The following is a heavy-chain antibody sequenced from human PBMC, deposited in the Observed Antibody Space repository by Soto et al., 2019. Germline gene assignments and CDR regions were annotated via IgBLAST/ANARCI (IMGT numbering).Heavy chain of an antibody. Sequence: PGGSLRLSCAASGFTFSSYATSWVRQAPGKGLEWVSTISGSSGSTYYADSVEGRFTISRDKSKNTLYLQMNSLRAEDTAVYYCAKGESSGWYAYFDYWGQGTLVTVSS. CDR2: ISGSSGST. CDR1: GFTFSSYA. D-gene: IGHD6-19*01. J-gene: IGHJ4*02. V-gene: IGHV3-23*01. CDR3: AKGESSGWYAYFDY.